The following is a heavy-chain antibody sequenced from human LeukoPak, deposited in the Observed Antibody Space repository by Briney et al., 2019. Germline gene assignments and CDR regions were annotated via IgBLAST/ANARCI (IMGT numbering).Heavy chain of an antibody. V-gene: IGHV3-33*06. CDR1: GFTFSSYG. D-gene: IGHD3-10*01. Sequence: PGRSLRLSCAASGFTFSSYGMHWVRQAPGKGLEWVAVIWYDGSNKYYADSVKGRFTISRDNSKNTLYLQMNSLRAEDTAVSYCAKQPFRTYYYGSGSYSPPDYWGQGTLVTVSS. CDR3: AKQPFRTYYYGSGSYSPPDY. J-gene: IGHJ4*02. CDR2: IWYDGSNK.